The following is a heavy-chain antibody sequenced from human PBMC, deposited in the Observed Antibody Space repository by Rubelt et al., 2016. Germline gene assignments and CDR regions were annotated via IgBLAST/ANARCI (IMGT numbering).Heavy chain of an antibody. CDR3: ATGQYSSGCDY. CDR2: FGPEDGET. J-gene: IGHJ4*02. V-gene: IGHV1-24*01. D-gene: IGHD6-19*01. CDR1: GYTFTALS. Sequence: QVQLVQSGAEVKKPGASVKVSCKVSGYTFTALSLHWVRQAPGKGLEGTGGFGPEDGETIYAQRFQGRVTMTEDTSTDTAYMELSSLRSEDTAVYYCATGQYSSGCDYWGQGTLVTVSS.